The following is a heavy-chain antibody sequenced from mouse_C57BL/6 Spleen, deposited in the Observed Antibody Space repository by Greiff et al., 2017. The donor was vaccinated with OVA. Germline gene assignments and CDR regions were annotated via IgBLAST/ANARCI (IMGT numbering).Heavy chain of an antibody. J-gene: IGHJ1*03. Sequence: QVQLQQSGAELVKPGASVKISCKASGYAFSSYWMNWVKQRPGKGLEWIGQIYPGDGDTNYNGKFKGKATLTADKSSSTAYMQLSSLTSEDSAVYFCARSLITTVVAYWYFDVWGTGTTVTVSS. CDR3: ARSLITTVVAYWYFDV. D-gene: IGHD1-1*01. CDR2: IYPGDGDT. CDR1: GYAFSSYW. V-gene: IGHV1-80*01.